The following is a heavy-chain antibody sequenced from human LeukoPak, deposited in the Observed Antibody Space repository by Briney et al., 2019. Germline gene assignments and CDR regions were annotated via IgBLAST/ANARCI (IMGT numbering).Heavy chain of an antibody. J-gene: IGHJ3*02. D-gene: IGHD3-10*01. Sequence: SETLSLTCTASGGSISSYYWSWIRQPPGKGLEWIGYIYYSGSTNYNPSLKSRVTISVDTSKNQFSLKLSSVTAADTAVYYCARSSPAMVRGVNDAFDIWGQGTMVTVSS. V-gene: IGHV4-59*01. CDR3: ARSSPAMVRGVNDAFDI. CDR1: GGSISSYY. CDR2: IYYSGST.